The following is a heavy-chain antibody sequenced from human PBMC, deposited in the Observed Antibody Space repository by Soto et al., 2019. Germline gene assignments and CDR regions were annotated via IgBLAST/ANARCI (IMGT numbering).Heavy chain of an antibody. CDR1: GGSISSYY. J-gene: IGHJ6*02. CDR3: AREEIYCSSTSCAFSYGMDV. D-gene: IGHD2-2*01. CDR2: IYYSGST. Sequence: QVPLQESGPGLVKPSETLSLTCTVSGGSISSYYWSWIRQPPGKGLEWIGYIYYSGSTNYNPSLKSRVTISVDTSKNQFSLKLSSVTAADTAVYYCAREEIYCSSTSCAFSYGMDVWGQGTTVTVSS. V-gene: IGHV4-59*01.